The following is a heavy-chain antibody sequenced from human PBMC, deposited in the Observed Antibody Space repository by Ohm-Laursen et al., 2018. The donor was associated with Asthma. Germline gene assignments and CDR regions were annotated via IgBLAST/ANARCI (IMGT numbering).Heavy chain of an antibody. V-gene: IGHV1-69*06. CDR2: IIPIFRTS. D-gene: IGHD3/OR15-3a*01. Sequence: ASVKVSCKASGGTFSSYAINWVRQAPGQGLEWMGGIIPIFRTSNYAQKFQGRVTITADKSTSTAYMELSSLRSEDTAMYFCARSSYDFEGNEYYYYAMDVWGQGTTVTVSS. CDR3: ARSSYDFEGNEYYYYAMDV. CDR1: GGTFSSYA. J-gene: IGHJ6*02.